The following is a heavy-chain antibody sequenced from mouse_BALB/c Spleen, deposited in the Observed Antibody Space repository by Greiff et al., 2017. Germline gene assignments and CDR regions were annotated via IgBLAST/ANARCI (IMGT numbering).Heavy chain of an antibody. CDR1: GYTFTSYT. Sequence: VQLQQSAAELARPGASVKMSCKASGYTFTSYTMHWVKQRPGQGLEWIGYINPSSGYTEYNQKFKDKTTLTADKSSSTAYMQLSSLTSEDSAVYYCARGGGFAYWGQGTLVTVSA. CDR2: INPSSGYT. J-gene: IGHJ3*01. V-gene: IGHV1-4*02. CDR3: ARGGGFAY.